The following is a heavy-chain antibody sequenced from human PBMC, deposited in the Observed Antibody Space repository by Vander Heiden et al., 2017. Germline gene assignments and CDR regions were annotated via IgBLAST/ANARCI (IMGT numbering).Heavy chain of an antibody. J-gene: IGHJ4*02. CDR1: GFTVSSNY. CDR3: ARGSRGSYYHFDY. V-gene: IGHV3-53*01. Sequence: EVQLVESGGGLIQPGGSLRLSSAASGFTVSSNYMSWVRQAPGKGLEWFSVIYSGGSTYYADSVKCRFTISRDNSKNTLYLQMNSLRAEDTAVYYCARGSRGSYYHFDYWGQGTLVTVSS. CDR2: IYSGGST. D-gene: IGHD1-26*01.